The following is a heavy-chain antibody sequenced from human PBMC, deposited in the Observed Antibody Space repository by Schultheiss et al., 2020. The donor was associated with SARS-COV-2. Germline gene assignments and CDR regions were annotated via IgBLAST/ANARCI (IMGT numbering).Heavy chain of an antibody. CDR2: IIPIFGTA. D-gene: IGHD3-10*02. V-gene: IGHV1-69*13. Sequence: SVKVSCKASGGTFSSYAISWVRQAPGQGLEWMGGIIPIFGTANYAQKFQGRVTITADDSTSTAYMELSSLKFEDTAVYYCARGLSAARYVPTDYWGQGTLVTVSS. CDR3: ARGLSAARYVPTDY. CDR1: GGTFSSYA. J-gene: IGHJ4*02.